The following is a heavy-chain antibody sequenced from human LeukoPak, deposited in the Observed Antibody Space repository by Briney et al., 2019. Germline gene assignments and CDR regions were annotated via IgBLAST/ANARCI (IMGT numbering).Heavy chain of an antibody. J-gene: IGHJ4*02. V-gene: IGHV4-34*01. CDR2: INHSGST. D-gene: IGHD3-3*01. Sequence: SETLSLTCAVYGGSFSGYYWSWIRQPPGKGLEWIGEINHSGSTNYNPSLKSRVTISVDTSKNQFSLKLSSVTAADTAVYYCARSDPTYYDFWSGYYFDYWGQGTLVTVSS. CDR1: GGSFSGYY. CDR3: ARSDPTYYDFWSGYYFDY.